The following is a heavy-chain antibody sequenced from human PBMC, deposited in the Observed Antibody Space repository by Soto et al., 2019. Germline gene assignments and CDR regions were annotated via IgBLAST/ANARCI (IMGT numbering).Heavy chain of an antibody. V-gene: IGHV3-23*01. CDR3: AKDKYDILTGYYSDAFDI. J-gene: IGHJ3*02. CDR2: ISGSGGST. CDR1: GFTFSSYA. D-gene: IGHD3-9*01. Sequence: GGSLRLSCAASGFTFSSYAMSWVRQAPGKGLEWVSAISGSGGSTYYADSEKGRFTISRDNSKNTLYLQMNSLRAEDTAVYYCAKDKYDILTGYYSDAFDIWGQGTMVTVSS.